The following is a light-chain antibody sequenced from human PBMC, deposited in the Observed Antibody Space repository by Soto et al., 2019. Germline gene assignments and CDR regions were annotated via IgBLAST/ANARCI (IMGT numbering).Light chain of an antibody. CDR3: QQYDSYPTT. Sequence: DIQMTQSPSTLSASVGDRVTITCRASQTISSWLAWYQQKPGKAPKLLMYETSSLESGVPSRFSGSGSGTEFTLTISSLQPDDFATYYCQQYDSYPTTFGQGTKVEIK. CDR2: ETS. J-gene: IGKJ1*01. V-gene: IGKV1-5*03. CDR1: QTISSW.